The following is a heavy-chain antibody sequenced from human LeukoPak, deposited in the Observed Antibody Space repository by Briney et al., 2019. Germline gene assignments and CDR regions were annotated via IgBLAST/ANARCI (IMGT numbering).Heavy chain of an antibody. CDR2: ISSNGGST. CDR3: ARVGRDGYNLVAFGI. D-gene: IGHD5-24*01. Sequence: PGGSLRLSCAASGFTFSSYAMHWVRQAPGKGLEYVSAISSNGGSTYYANSVKGRFTISRDNSKNTLYLQMGSLGAEDMAVYYCARVGRDGYNLVAFGIWGQGTMVTVSS. J-gene: IGHJ3*02. V-gene: IGHV3-64*01. CDR1: GFTFSSYA.